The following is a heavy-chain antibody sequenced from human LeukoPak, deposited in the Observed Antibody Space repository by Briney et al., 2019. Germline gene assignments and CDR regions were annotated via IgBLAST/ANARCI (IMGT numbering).Heavy chain of an antibody. CDR3: ARTPDP. J-gene: IGHJ5*02. Sequence: PQPPGKGLEWIGEINHSGSTNYNPSLKSRVTISVDTSKNQFSLKLSSVTAADTAVYYCARTPDPWGQGTLVSVSA. V-gene: IGHV4-34*01. CDR2: INHSGST.